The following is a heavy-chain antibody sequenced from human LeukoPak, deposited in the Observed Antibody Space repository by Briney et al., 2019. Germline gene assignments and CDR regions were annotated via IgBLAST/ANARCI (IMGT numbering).Heavy chain of an antibody. CDR3: ARGGYCSGGSCYSLYNWFDP. D-gene: IGHD2-15*01. V-gene: IGHV4-59*01. CDR1: GGSISSYY. Sequence: SETLSLTCTVSGGSISSYYWSWIRQPPGKGLEWIGYIYYSGSTNYNPSLKSRVTISVDTSKNQFSLKLSSVTAADTAVYYCARGGYCSGGSCYSLYNWFDPWGQGTLVTVSS. J-gene: IGHJ5*02. CDR2: IYYSGST.